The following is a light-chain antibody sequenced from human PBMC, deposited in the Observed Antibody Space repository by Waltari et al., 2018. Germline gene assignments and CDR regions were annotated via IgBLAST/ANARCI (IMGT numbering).Light chain of an antibody. CDR2: KSS. J-gene: IGKJ2*01. CDR1: QRISYW. CDR3: QQYNTYPAT. V-gene: IGKV1-5*03. Sequence: DIQMTQSPSPLSASVGDRVTITCRASQRISYWLALYQHKPGKAPKLLVYKSSSLESGVPSRFSGSVSGTEYTLTISSLQPDDFATYYCQQYNTYPATFGQGTKVEIK.